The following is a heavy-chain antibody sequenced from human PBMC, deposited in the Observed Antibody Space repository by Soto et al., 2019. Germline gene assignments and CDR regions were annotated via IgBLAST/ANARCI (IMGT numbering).Heavy chain of an antibody. J-gene: IGHJ6*02. CDR1: CYSISSGYY. CDR3: ARDGYDFWSGYYGGGLGMDV. Sequence: SETLSLTCAVSCYSISSGYYWGWIRQPPGKGLEWIGSIYHSGSTYYNPSLKSRVTISVDTSKNQFSLKLSSVTAADTAVYYCARDGYDFWSGYYGGGLGMDVWGQGTTVTVSS. CDR2: IYHSGST. V-gene: IGHV4-38-2*02. D-gene: IGHD3-3*01.